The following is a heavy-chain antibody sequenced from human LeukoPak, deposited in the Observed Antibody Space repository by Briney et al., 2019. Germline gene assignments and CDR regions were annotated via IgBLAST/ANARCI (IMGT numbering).Heavy chain of an antibody. CDR3: AREGHTSGYCGSFDN. V-gene: IGHV3-30*03. CDR2: MSYDGFSK. CDR1: GFTFSSYW. Sequence: GGSLRLSCAASGFTFSSYWMNWARQAPGKGLEWVAAMSYDGFSKYYADSVKGRFTISRDDSRSTVDLHLSSLGPDDTAVYYCAREGHTSGYCGSFDNWGQGTAVAVSS. J-gene: IGHJ4*03. D-gene: IGHD3-22*01.